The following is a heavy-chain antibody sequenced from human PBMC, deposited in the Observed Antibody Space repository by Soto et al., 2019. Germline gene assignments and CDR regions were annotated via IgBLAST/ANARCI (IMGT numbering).Heavy chain of an antibody. CDR3: TTDLSSGYYYRGY. J-gene: IGHJ4*02. Sequence: PVGSLRLSCAASGFTFSNAWMSWVRQAPGKGLEWVGRIKSKTDGGTTDYAAPVKGRFTISRDDSKNTLYLQMNSLKTEDTAVYYCTTDLSSGYYYRGYWGQGTLVTVSS. CDR2: IKSKTDGGTT. V-gene: IGHV3-15*01. D-gene: IGHD3-22*01. CDR1: GFTFSNAW.